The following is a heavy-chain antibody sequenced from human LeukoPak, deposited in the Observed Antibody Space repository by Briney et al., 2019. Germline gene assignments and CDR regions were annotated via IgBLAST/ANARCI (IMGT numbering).Heavy chain of an antibody. Sequence: GGSLRLSCAASGFTFSSYAIHWVRQAPGKGLEWVAVISFDGNNKYYADSVKGRFTISRDNSKNTLYLQMNSLRAEDTAVYYCAKMGGLQRAFDYWGQGSLVTVSS. CDR3: AKMGGLQRAFDY. CDR1: GFTFSSYA. J-gene: IGHJ4*02. D-gene: IGHD5-24*01. V-gene: IGHV3-30-3*02. CDR2: ISFDGNNK.